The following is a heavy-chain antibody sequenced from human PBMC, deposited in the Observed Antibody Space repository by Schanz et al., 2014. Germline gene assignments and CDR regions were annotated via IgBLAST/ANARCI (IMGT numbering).Heavy chain of an antibody. D-gene: IGHD6-19*01. V-gene: IGHV3-30*04. Sequence: QVQLVESGGGVVQPGRSLRLSCAASGFTFSTCAMHWVRQAPGKGLEWVAVISYEGNDKYYGDSVKGRFTISRDSPKNRLYLQMNSLRPEDSGVYYCAREADYYYGMDVWGQGTTVTVSS. CDR2: ISYEGNDK. CDR1: GFTFSTCA. CDR3: AREADYYYGMDV. J-gene: IGHJ6*02.